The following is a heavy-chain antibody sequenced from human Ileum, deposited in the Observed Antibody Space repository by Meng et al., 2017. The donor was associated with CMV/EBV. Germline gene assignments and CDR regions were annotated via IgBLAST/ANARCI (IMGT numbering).Heavy chain of an antibody. J-gene: IGHJ4*02. D-gene: IGHD2-2*01. CDR3: ARDDAWAFDV. CDR1: GFTFSSYA. Sequence: ERQLVESGGGRVKPGGSLRLSCAASGFTFSSYAMNWVRQAPGKGLEWIAYFSRTGAIAYADSVKGRFTISRDNAKNSLYLQMNSLRAEDTAFYYCARDDAWAFDVLGQGTLVTVSS. CDR2: FSRTGAI. V-gene: IGHV3-21*03.